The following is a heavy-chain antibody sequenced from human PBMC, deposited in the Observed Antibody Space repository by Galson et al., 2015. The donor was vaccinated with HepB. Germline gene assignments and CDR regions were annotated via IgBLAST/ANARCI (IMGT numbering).Heavy chain of an antibody. Sequence: VSCKASGYTFTSYAMHWVRQAPGQRLEWMGWINAGNGNTKYSQKFQGRVTITRDTSASTAYMELSSLRSEDTAVYYCAGEIESHYGDYAHHKYFQHWGQGTLVTVSS. D-gene: IGHD4-17*01. V-gene: IGHV1-3*01. CDR3: AGEIESHYGDYAHHKYFQH. CDR1: GYTFTSYA. J-gene: IGHJ1*01. CDR2: INAGNGNT.